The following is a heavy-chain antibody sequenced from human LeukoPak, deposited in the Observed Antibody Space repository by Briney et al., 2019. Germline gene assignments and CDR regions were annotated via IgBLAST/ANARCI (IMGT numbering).Heavy chain of an antibody. J-gene: IGHJ3*02. CDR2: INPSGGST. CDR1: GYTFTSYY. CDR3: ARDPNPPAFDI. Sequence: GASVKVSCKASGYTFTSYYMHWVRQAPGQGLEWMGIINPSGGSTSYAQKFQGRVTMTRDMSTSTVYMELSSLRSEDTAVYYCARDPNPPAFDIWGQGTMVTVSS. V-gene: IGHV1-46*01.